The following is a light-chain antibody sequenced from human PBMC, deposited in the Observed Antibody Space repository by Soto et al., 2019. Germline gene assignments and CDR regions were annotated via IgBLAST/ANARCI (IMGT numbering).Light chain of an antibody. J-gene: IGKJ5*01. V-gene: IGKV1-27*01. Sequence: DIQMTQSPSSLSASVGNRVSITCRASQDISNYLAWYQQKPGKVPKVLIYAASTLQPGVPSRFSGSGSGTDFTLIINSLEAEDSAVYYCQQHTNSPLTFGQGTRLEIK. CDR1: QDISNY. CDR3: QQHTNSPLT. CDR2: AAS.